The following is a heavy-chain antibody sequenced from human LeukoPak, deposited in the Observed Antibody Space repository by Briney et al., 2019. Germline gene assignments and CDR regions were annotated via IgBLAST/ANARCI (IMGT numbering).Heavy chain of an antibody. D-gene: IGHD2-15*01. Sequence: ASVKVSCKASGYTFTGYYMHWVRQAPGQGLEWMGWINPNSGGTNYAQKFQGRVTMTRDTSISTAYMELSRLRSDDTAVYYCARNLDCSGGSCYSFALQLFDYWGQGTLVTVSS. CDR1: GYTFTGYY. V-gene: IGHV1-2*02. CDR3: ARNLDCSGGSCYSFALQLFDY. J-gene: IGHJ4*02. CDR2: INPNSGGT.